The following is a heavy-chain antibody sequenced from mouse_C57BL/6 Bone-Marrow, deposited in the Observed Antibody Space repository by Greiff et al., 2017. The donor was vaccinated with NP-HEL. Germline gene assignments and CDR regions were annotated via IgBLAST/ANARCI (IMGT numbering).Heavy chain of an antibody. CDR2: FHPSTDDT. V-gene: IGHV1-47*01. CDR3: ARGGNYWYYFDY. CDR1: GYTFTTYP. Sequence: VQLQQSGAELVKPGASVKMSCTASGYTFTTYPIEWVKPNHGKSLEWIGNFHPSTDDTEYTEKFNNKSTLTVEKSSSTVYLELSQLTSDYSSMYYCARGGNYWYYFDYWGQGTTLTVSS. D-gene: IGHD2-1*01. J-gene: IGHJ2*01.